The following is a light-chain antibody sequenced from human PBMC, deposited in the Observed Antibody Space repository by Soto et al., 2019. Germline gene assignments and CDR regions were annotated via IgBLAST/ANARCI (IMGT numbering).Light chain of an antibody. J-gene: IGKJ4*01. V-gene: IGKV3-15*01. CDR1: QTVNN. CDR3: QQYNNWPLT. CDR2: GAS. Sequence: EIVMTQSPATLSVSPGERVTLSCRASQTVNNRLLIYGASARATGIPARFSGSGSGTEFTLTISSLQSEDFAVYYCQQYNNWPLTFGGGTKVEIK.